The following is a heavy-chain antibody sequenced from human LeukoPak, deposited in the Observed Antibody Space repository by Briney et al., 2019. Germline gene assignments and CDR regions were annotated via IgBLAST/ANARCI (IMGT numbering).Heavy chain of an antibody. V-gene: IGHV3-23*01. D-gene: IGHD6-19*01. CDR3: AKGGGSGWYGYFDY. J-gene: IGHJ4*02. CDR2: ISGSGGST. CDR1: GFTFSSYG. Sequence: GGSLRLSCAASGFTFSSYGMSWVRQAPGKGLEWVSAISGSGGSTYYADSVKGRFTISRDNSKNTLYLQMNSLRAEDTAVYYCAKGGGSGWYGYFDYWGQGTLVTVSS.